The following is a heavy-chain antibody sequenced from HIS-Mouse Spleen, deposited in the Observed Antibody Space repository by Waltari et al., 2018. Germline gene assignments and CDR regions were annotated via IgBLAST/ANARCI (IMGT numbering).Heavy chain of an antibody. CDR1: GYTFTSYG. Sequence: QVQLVQSGAEVKKPGASVKVSCKASGYTFTSYGISWVRQAPGQGLEWMGWISAYNGNTNYDQQLQGRVTMTTDTATSTACMELRSLRSDDTAVYYCARGALSSSWGIDYWGQGTLVTVSS. D-gene: IGHD6-13*01. J-gene: IGHJ4*02. CDR3: ARGALSSSWGIDY. CDR2: ISAYNGNT. V-gene: IGHV1-18*01.